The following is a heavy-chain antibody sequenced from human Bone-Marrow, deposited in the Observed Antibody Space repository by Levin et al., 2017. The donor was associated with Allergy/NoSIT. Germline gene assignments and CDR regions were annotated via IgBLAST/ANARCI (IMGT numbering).Heavy chain of an antibody. CDR2: LYYSGSN. CDR3: ARHVMVSFGGISVAGVFDF. J-gene: IGHJ3*01. Sequence: SETLSLTCTVSGGSISSSNYYWGWIRQPPGKGPEWIGSLYYSGSNYYHPSLKSRVTISVDTSKKQVSLNLSSVTAADTAAYYCARHVMVSFGGISVAGVFDFWGQGTMVSVSS. CDR1: GGSISSSNYY. D-gene: IGHD3-16*01. V-gene: IGHV4-39*01.